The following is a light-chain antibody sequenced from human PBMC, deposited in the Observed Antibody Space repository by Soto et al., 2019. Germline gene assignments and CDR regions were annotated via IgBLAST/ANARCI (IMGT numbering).Light chain of an antibody. V-gene: IGKV4-1*01. J-gene: IGKJ4*01. CDR3: QQYYSTPPT. Sequence: DIVMTQSPDSLAVSLGERATINCKSSQRVLYSSNNKNYLACYQQKPGQPPKLLIYWASTRESGVPDRFSGSGSGTDFTLTISSLQAEDVAVYYCQQYYSTPPTFGGGTKVEIK. CDR2: WAS. CDR1: QRVLYSSNNKNY.